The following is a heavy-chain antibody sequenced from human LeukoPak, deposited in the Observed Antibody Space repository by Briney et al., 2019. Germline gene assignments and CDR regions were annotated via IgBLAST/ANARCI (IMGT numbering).Heavy chain of an antibody. CDR3: AKAGHGGVDLYSSGWSDF. CDR1: GFTFDDYA. V-gene: IGHV3-9*01. CDR2: ITWNSGNI. Sequence: GGSLRLSCAASGFTFDDYAMHWVRQAPGKGLEWVSGITWNSGNIGYADSVKGRFTISRDNAKNSPYLQMNSLRAEDTALYYCAKAGHGGVDLYSSGWSDFWGQGTLVTVSS. D-gene: IGHD6-19*01. J-gene: IGHJ4*02.